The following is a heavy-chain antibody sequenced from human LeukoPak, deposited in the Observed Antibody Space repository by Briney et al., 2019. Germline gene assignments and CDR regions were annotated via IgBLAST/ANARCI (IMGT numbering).Heavy chain of an antibody. J-gene: IGHJ6*02. CDR3: ARVYHTRFLDGMDV. CDR1: GFTVSSNY. CDR2: IYSGGST. Sequence: GGSLRLSCAASGFTVSSNYMSWVRQAPGKGLEWVSVIYSGGSTYYADSVKGRFTISRDNSKNTLYLQMNSLRAEDTAMYYCARVYHTRFLDGMDVWGQGTTVTVSS. V-gene: IGHV3-53*01. D-gene: IGHD3-3*01.